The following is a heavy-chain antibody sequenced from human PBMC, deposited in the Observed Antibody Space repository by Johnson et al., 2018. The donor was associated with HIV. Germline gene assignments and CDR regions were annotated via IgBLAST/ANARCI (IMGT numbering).Heavy chain of an antibody. CDR2: VNWNGGCT. V-gene: IGHV3-20*04. J-gene: IGHJ3*02. D-gene: IGHD3-9*01. CDR3: AREEGNDILTRGDAFDI. Sequence: VQLVESGGGVVQPGGSLRLSCEGSGFSFHDYGMNWVRQVPGKGLGWVSGVNWNGGCTGYADSLKGRFSIPRDSVKNSLYLQMNSLRAEDTAVYYCAREEGNDILTRGDAFDIWGQGTMVTVSS. CDR1: GFSFHDYG.